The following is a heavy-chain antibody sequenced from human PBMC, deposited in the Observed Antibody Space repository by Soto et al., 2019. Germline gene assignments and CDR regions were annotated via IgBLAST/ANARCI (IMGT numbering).Heavy chain of an antibody. J-gene: IGHJ4*02. V-gene: IGHV4-61*01. CDR3: ARGWDATS. Sequence: QVQMQESGPGLVKPSETLSLTCTVSGASISSGNQYWSWVRQPPGKGLEWIGYIYHSGITNYNPSLKSRVTIAADTSRNQFSLKVNSVTAADTAVYYCARGWDATSWGQGTLVTVSS. CDR1: GASISSGNQY. CDR2: IYHSGIT. D-gene: IGHD6-19*01.